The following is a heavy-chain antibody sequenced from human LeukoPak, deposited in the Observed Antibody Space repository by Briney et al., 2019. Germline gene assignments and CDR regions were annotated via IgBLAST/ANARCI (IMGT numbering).Heavy chain of an antibody. D-gene: IGHD1-26*01. Sequence: SGTLSLTCDVSGGSISNTNWWSWVRQPPGQGLEWIGEFSLAGQTNYNPSLNGRVTMSLDEYSNQLSLKLTSVTAADTAIHYCARESGAFCPFGYWGQGSLVIVPS. CDR2: FSLAGQT. CDR1: GGSISNTNW. J-gene: IGHJ4*02. V-gene: IGHV4-4*02. CDR3: ARESGAFCPFGY.